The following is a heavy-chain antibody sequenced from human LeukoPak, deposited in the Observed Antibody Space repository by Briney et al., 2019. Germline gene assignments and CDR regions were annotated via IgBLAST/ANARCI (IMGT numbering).Heavy chain of an antibody. J-gene: IGHJ4*02. CDR3: AKEGFRSSGWYGY. Sequence: GGSLRLSCAASGLTLSSYAMSWVRQAPGKGLEWVSAISGSGGSTYYADSVKGRFTISRDNSKNTLYLQMNSLRAEDTAVYYCAKEGFRSSGWYGYWGQGTLVTVSS. V-gene: IGHV3-23*01. D-gene: IGHD6-19*01. CDR1: GLTLSSYA. CDR2: ISGSGGST.